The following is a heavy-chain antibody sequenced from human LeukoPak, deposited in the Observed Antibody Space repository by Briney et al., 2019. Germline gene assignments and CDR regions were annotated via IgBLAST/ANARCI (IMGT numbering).Heavy chain of an antibody. D-gene: IGHD6-13*01. CDR1: GFTFSTYG. CDR3: TVHHQAYSRTY. CDR2: IRYDGRNK. J-gene: IGHJ4*02. Sequence: PGGSLRLSCAASGFTFSTYGMHWVRQAPGKGLEWVAFIRYDGRNKYYADSVKGRFTISRDNAKDTLYLQMNSLRAEDTAVYYCTVHHQAYSRTYWGQGTLVTVSS. V-gene: IGHV3-30*02.